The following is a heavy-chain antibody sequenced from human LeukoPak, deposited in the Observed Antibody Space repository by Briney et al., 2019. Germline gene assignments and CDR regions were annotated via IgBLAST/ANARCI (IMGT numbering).Heavy chain of an antibody. D-gene: IGHD3-10*01. Sequence: GGSLRLSCEASGFSFSRYWMSWVRQAPVRGLEWVANIKPDGSEIYYVDSVKGRFTISRDNAKNSLYLQMNSLRAEDTAVYYCARAKVLWFGELVGWFDPWGQGTLVTVSS. CDR3: ARAKVLWFGELVGWFDP. CDR2: IKPDGSEI. V-gene: IGHV3-7*01. J-gene: IGHJ5*02. CDR1: GFSFSRYW.